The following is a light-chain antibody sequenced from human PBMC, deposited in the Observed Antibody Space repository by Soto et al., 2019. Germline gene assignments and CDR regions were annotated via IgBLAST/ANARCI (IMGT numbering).Light chain of an antibody. CDR1: QSVSSSY. Sequence: EIVLTQSPGTLSLSPGERATLSCRASQSVSSSYLAWYQQKPGQAPRLLIYGASSRATGIPDRFSGSGSGTDFTLTISRLEPEDCAGYYCQQYGSSPRVTVGGGTKVEIK. J-gene: IGKJ4*01. V-gene: IGKV3-20*01. CDR2: GAS. CDR3: QQYGSSPRVT.